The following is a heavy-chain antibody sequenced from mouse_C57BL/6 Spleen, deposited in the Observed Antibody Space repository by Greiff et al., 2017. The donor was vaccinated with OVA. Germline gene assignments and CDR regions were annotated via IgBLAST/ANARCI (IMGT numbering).Heavy chain of an antibody. V-gene: IGHV1-53*01. Sequence: VQLQQPGTELVKPGASVKLSCKASGYTFTSYWMHWVKQRPGQGLEWIGNINPSNGGTNYNEKFKGKATLTVDKSSSTAYMQLSSLTSEDSAVYYCARAGGRYYYGFDYWGQGTTLTVSS. D-gene: IGHD1-1*01. J-gene: IGHJ2*01. CDR2: INPSNGGT. CDR3: ARAGGRYYYGFDY. CDR1: GYTFTSYW.